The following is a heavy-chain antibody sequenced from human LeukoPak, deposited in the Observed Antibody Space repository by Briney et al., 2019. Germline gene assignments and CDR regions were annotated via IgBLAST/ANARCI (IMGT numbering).Heavy chain of an antibody. Sequence: PGGSLRLSCVASGFNFDEYAMNWVRQAPGKGLEWISCIYRDSSVKHYADSVKGRFTISRDNSKNTLYLQMNSLRAEDTAVYYCARGFGEFSPWGQGTLVTVSS. CDR2: IYRDSSVK. J-gene: IGHJ5*02. D-gene: IGHD3-10*01. CDR1: GFNFDEYA. CDR3: ARGFGEFSP. V-gene: IGHV3-NL1*01.